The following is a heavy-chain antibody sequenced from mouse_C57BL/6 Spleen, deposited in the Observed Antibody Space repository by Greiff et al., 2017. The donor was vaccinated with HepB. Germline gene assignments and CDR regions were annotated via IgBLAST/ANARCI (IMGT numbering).Heavy chain of an antibody. CDR2: ISSGSSTI. CDR3: ARPTLDPYFDY. CDR1: GFTFSDYG. V-gene: IGHV5-17*01. D-gene: IGHD4-1*01. Sequence: EVKLQESGGGLVKPGGSLKLSCAASGFTFSDYGMHWVRQAPEKGLEWVAYISSGSSTIYYADTVKGRFTISRDNAKNTLFLQMTSLRSEDTAMYYCARPTLDPYFDYWGQGTTLTVSS. J-gene: IGHJ2*01.